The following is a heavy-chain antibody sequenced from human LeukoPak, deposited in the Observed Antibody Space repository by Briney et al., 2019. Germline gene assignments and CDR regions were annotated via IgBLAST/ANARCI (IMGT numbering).Heavy chain of an antibody. D-gene: IGHD6-19*01. CDR2: ISYDGSNK. Sequence: GGSLRLSCAASGFTFSSYAMHWVRQAPGKGLECVAVISYDGSNKYYADSVKGRFTISRDNSKNTLYLQMNSLRAEDTAVYYCARVSVAALYYYYYGMDVWGQGTTVTVSS. CDR3: ARVSVAALYYYYYGMDV. J-gene: IGHJ6*02. V-gene: IGHV3-30-3*01. CDR1: GFTFSSYA.